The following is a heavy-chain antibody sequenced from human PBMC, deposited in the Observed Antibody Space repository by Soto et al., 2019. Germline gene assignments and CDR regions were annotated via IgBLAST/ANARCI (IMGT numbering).Heavy chain of an antibody. CDR3: AKVARPSYYYDSSGYYYFDY. V-gene: IGHV3-23*01. J-gene: IGHJ4*02. D-gene: IGHD3-22*01. CDR1: GFTFSSYA. CDR2: ISGSGGST. Sequence: LRLSCAASGFTFSSYAMSWVRQAPGKGLEWVSAISGSGGSTYYADSVKGRFTISRDNSKNTLYLQMNSLRAEDTAVYYCAKVARPSYYYDSSGYYYFDYWGQGTLVTVSS.